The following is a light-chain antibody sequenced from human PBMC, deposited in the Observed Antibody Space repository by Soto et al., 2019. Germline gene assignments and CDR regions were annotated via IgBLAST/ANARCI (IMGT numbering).Light chain of an antibody. CDR3: SSYTSSSTLNV. Sequence: QSVLTQPASVSGSPGQSITISCTGTSSDVGGYNYVSWYQQHPGKAPKLMIYEVSNRPSGVSNRFSGCKSGNTASLTISGLQAEDEADYYCSSYTSSSTLNVFGTGTKLTVL. V-gene: IGLV2-14*01. J-gene: IGLJ1*01. CDR1: SSDVGGYNY. CDR2: EVS.